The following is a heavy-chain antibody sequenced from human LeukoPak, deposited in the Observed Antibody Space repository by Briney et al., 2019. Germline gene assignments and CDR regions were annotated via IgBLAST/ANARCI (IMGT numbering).Heavy chain of an antibody. Sequence: TSVKVSCKASGFTFTSSAMQWVRQARGQRLEWIGWIVVGSGNTNYAQKFQERVTITRDMSTSTAYMELSSLRSEDTAVYYCAREGRWLQPTVPSYGMDVWGQGTTVTVSS. CDR2: IVVGSGNT. D-gene: IGHD5-24*01. CDR3: AREGRWLQPTVPSYGMDV. V-gene: IGHV1-58*02. CDR1: GFTFTSSA. J-gene: IGHJ6*02.